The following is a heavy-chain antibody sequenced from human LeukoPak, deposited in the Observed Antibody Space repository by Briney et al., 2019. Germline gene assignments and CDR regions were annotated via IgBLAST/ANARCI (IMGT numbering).Heavy chain of an antibody. CDR2: IIPILGIA. CDR3: ARAPNCSSTSCYTGRYYYYYMDV. V-gene: IGHV1-69*04. J-gene: IGHJ6*03. D-gene: IGHD2-2*02. CDR1: GGTFSSYA. Sequence: SVKVSCKASGGTFSSYAISWVRQAPGQGLEWMGRIIPILGIANYAQKFQGRVTITADKSTSTAYMELSSLRSEDTAVYYCARAPNCSSTSCYTGRYYYYYMDVWGKGTTVTVSS.